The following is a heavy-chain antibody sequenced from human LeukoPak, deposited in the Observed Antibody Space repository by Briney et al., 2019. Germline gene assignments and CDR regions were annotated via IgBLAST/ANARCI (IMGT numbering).Heavy chain of an antibody. V-gene: IGHV1-2*02. J-gene: IGHJ6*02. CDR1: GYTFTSYY. D-gene: IGHD3-22*01. CDR2: INPNSGGT. Sequence: ASVKVSCKASGYTFTSYYMHWVRQAPGQGLEWMGWINPNSGGTNYAQKFQGRVTMTRDTSISTAYMELSRLRSDDTAVYYCARDRTPTYYYDSSGPQDGMDVWGQGTTVTVSS. CDR3: ARDRTPTYYYDSSGPQDGMDV.